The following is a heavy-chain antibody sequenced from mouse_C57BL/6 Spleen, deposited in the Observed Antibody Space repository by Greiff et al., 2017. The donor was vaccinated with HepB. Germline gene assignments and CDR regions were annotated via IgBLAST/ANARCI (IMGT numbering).Heavy chain of an antibody. J-gene: IGHJ1*03. CDR3: ASRTGTGDWYFDV. Sequence: EVMLVESGGGLVKPGGSLKLSCAASGFTFSSYTMSWVRQTPEKRLEWVATISGGGGNTYYPDSVKGRFTISRDNAKNTLYLQMSSLRSEDTALYDCASRTGTGDWYFDVWGTGTTVTVSS. V-gene: IGHV5-9*01. CDR2: ISGGGGNT. D-gene: IGHD4-1*01. CDR1: GFTFSSYT.